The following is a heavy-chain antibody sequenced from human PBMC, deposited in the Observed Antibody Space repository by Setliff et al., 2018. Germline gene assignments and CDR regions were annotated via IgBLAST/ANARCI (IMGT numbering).Heavy chain of an antibody. D-gene: IGHD3-10*01. CDR2: IKTDTGSP. V-gene: IGHV7-4-1*02. CDR3: ARGIYYYSSGGLYYMDV. J-gene: IGHJ6*03. CDR1: GYIFTDYS. Sequence: GASVKVSCKTSGYIFTDYSIHWVRQAPGQGLEWMGWIKTDTGSPTYARGFTGRLVFSLDTSVGTTFLQISSLKAEDTAVYYCARGIYYYSSGGLYYMDVWGKGTTVTVSS.